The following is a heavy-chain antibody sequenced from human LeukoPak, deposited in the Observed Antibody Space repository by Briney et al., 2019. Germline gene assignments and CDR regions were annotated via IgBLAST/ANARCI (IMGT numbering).Heavy chain of an antibody. J-gene: IGHJ4*02. CDR1: GFTFSSYA. D-gene: IGHD6-6*01. CDR3: AREGTYSSSPYFDY. V-gene: IGHV3-30*04. Sequence: PGGSLRLSCAASGFTFSSYAMHWVRQAPGKGLEWVAVISYDGSNKYYADSVKGRFTISRDNSKNTLYLQMNSLRAEDTAVYYCAREGTYSSSPYFDYWGQGTLVTVSS. CDR2: ISYDGSNK.